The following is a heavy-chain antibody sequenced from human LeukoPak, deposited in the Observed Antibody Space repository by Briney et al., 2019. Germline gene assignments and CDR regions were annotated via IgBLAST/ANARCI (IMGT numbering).Heavy chain of an antibody. CDR1: GFTFSSYG. J-gene: IGHJ6*03. CDR3: ARDSLGAIRYYYYYYYMDV. V-gene: IGHV3-30*03. D-gene: IGHD1-26*01. Sequence: GGTLRLSCAASGFTFSSYGMSWVRQAPGEGLEWVAVISYDGSNKYYADSVKGRFTISRDNSKNTLYLQMNSMRAEDTAVYYCARDSLGAIRYYYYYYYMDVWGKGTTVTVSS. CDR2: ISYDGSNK.